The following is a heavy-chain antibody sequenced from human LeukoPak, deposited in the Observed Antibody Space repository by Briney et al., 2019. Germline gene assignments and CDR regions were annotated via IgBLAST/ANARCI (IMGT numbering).Heavy chain of an antibody. J-gene: IGHJ6*02. CDR3: AKGMGHLPTYGMDV. Sequence: GGSLTLSCAASGFIFSNYAMNWVRQAPGAGLEWVSSVSGSGSSAYHADSVEGRFTISRDNSQSTVYLQMSSLRPEDTAIYYCAKGMGHLPTYGMDVWGQGTTVTVSS. CDR1: GFIFSNYA. V-gene: IGHV3-23*01. CDR2: VSGSGSSA. D-gene: IGHD1-26*01.